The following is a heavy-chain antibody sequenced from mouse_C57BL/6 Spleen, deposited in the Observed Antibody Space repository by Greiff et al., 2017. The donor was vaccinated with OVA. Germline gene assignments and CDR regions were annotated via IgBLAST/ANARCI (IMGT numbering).Heavy chain of an antibody. V-gene: IGHV14-2*01. Sequence: EVQLVESGAELVKPGASVKLSCTASGFNIKDYYMPWVKQRTEQGLEWIGRLDPEDGETKYDPKFQGKATITADTSNNTAYLQLSSLTSEDTAVYYCALTGKEGGDDWGQGTTLTGSS. CDR1: GFNIKDYY. CDR2: LDPEDGET. J-gene: IGHJ2*01. D-gene: IGHD4-1*01. CDR3: ALTGKEGGDD.